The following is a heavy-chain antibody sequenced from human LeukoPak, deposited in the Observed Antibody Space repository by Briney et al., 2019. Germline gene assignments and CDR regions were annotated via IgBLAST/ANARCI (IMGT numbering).Heavy chain of an antibody. CDR3: AKGGRTILRYFDWFNY. D-gene: IGHD3-9*01. CDR2: INHNGNVS. J-gene: IGHJ4*02. V-gene: IGHV3-7*03. CDR1: GFTFSSYW. Sequence: GGSLRLSCAASGFTFSSYWMNWARQAPGKGLEWVASINHNGNVSYYVDSVKGRFTISRDNSKDTLYLQMNSLRAEDTAVYYCAKGGRTILRYFDWFNYWGQGTLVTVSS.